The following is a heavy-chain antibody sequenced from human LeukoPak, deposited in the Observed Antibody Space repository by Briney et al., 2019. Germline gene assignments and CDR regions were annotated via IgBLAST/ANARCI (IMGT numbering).Heavy chain of an antibody. CDR3: ARGGYCSGGSCYSSYDP. D-gene: IGHD2-15*01. J-gene: IGHJ5*02. CDR2: INPNSGGT. V-gene: IGHV1-2*04. Sequence: GASVKVSCKASGYTFTGYYMHWVRQAPGQGLEWMGWINPNSGGTNYAQKFQGWVTMTRDTSISTAYMELSSLRSEDTAVYYCARGGYCSGGSCYSSYDPWGQGTLVTVSS. CDR1: GYTFTGYY.